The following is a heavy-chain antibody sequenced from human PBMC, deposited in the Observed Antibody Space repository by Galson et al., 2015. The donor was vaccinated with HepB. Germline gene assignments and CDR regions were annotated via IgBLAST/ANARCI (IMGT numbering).Heavy chain of an antibody. CDR2: IFSNDEK. CDR3: ARTPRPQHIVVVPAARWAYYFDY. Sequence: PALVKPTQTLTLTCTVSGFSLSNARMGVSWIRQPPGKALEWLAHIFSNDEKSYSTSLKSRLTISKDTSKSQVVLTMTNMDPVDTATYYCARTPRPQHIVVVPAARWAYYFDYWGQGTLVTVSS. V-gene: IGHV2-26*01. J-gene: IGHJ4*02. D-gene: IGHD2-2*01. CDR1: GFSLSNARMG.